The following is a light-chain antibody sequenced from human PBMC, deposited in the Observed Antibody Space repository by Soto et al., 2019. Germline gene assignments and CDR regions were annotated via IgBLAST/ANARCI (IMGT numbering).Light chain of an antibody. J-gene: IGLJ1*01. CDR1: SSDVGGYNY. CDR2: EVS. CDR3: SSDAGISNSYV. Sequence: QSALTQPPSASGSPGQSVTVSCTGTSSDVGGYNYVSWYQQHPGKAPKLMIYEVSKRPSGVPDRFSGSKSGNTASLTVSGLQTEDEADYYCSSDAGISNSYVFGTGTRSPS. V-gene: IGLV2-8*01.